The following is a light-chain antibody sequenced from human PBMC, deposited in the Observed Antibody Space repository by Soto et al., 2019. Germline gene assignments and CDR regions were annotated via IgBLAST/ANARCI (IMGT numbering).Light chain of an antibody. CDR3: QQYDSSPPFT. Sequence: EIVLTQSPGTLSLSPGERATLSCRASQSISTNYLAWYQQKPGQAPRLLIYDASRRATGIPDRFSGSGSGTDFTLTISRLEPEDFAMYYCQQYDSSPPFTFGPGTKMDIK. CDR2: DAS. CDR1: QSISTNY. J-gene: IGKJ3*01. V-gene: IGKV3-20*01.